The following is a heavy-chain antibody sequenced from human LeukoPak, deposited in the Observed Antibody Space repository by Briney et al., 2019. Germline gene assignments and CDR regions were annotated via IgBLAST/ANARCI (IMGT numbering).Heavy chain of an antibody. CDR1: GFTFSSYS. V-gene: IGHV3-21*01. J-gene: IGHJ4*02. D-gene: IGHD3-16*01. CDR3: ARDRRGGVFDY. CDR2: ISSSSSYI. Sequence: PGGSLRLSCAASGFTFSSYSMNWVRQAPGRGLEWVSSISSSSSYIYYADSVKGRFAISRDNAKNSLYLQMNSLRAEDTAVYYCARDRRGGVFDYWGQGTLVTVSS.